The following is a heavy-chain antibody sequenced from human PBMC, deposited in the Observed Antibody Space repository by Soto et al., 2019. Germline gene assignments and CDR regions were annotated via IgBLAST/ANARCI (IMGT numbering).Heavy chain of an antibody. J-gene: IGHJ5*02. CDR3: ARHSLALRKNNWFDP. CDR1: GDSIISSDFY. V-gene: IGHV4-39*01. Sequence: LSLTCTVSGDSIISSDFYWGWVRQPPGKGLEWIGSIFYLGSSYYNPSLRSRVTMSVDTSKNQFSLRLRSVTAADTALYFCARHSLALRKNNWFDPWGQGIMVTVLL. D-gene: IGHD3-3*02. CDR2: IFYLGSS.